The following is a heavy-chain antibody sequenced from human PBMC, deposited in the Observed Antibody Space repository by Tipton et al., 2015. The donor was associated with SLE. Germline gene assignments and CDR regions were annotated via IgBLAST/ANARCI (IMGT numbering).Heavy chain of an antibody. CDR2: IYYTGNT. CDR1: GGSMSYHY. D-gene: IGHD2/OR15-2a*01. J-gene: IGHJ3*01. V-gene: IGHV4-59*11. CDR3: ARMGVCTTNTCNEGAFDV. Sequence: TLSLPCSVSGGSMSYHYWSWIRQPPGKGLEWIGYIYYTGNTNYNPSLKSRVTMSVDTSKSQFSLKLTFVSAADTAIYYCARMGVCTTNTCNEGAFDVWGQGSMVTVSS.